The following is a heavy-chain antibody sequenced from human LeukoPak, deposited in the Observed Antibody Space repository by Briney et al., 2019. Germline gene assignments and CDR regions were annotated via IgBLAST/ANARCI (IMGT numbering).Heavy chain of an antibody. CDR1: GGSISSYY. CDR2: IYYSGST. D-gene: IGHD4-17*01. J-gene: IGHJ4*02. V-gene: IGHV4-59*01. Sequence: SETLCLTCTVSGGSISSYYWSWIRQPPGKGLEWIGYIYYSGSTNYNPSLKSRVTISVDTSKNQFSLKLSSVTAADTAVCYCARDHGDYSFDYWGQGTLVTVSS. CDR3: ARDHGDYSFDY.